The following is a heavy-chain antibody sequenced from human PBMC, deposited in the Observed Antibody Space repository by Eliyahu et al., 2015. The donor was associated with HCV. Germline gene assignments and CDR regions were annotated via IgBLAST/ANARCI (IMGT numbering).Heavy chain of an antibody. V-gene: IGHV3-11*06. D-gene: IGHD2-15*01. CDR1: GFTFIDYY. CDR2: ISSSSSYT. Sequence: QVQLVESGGGLVKPGGSLRFSCXASGFTFIDYYIGGIPQAPGKGLEWVSYISSSSSYTNYADSVKGRFTISRDNAKNSLYLQMNSLRAEDTAVYYCARVRVGTHCSGGRCYSGIDYWGQGTLVTVSS. CDR3: ARVRVGTHCSGGRCYSGIDY. J-gene: IGHJ4*02.